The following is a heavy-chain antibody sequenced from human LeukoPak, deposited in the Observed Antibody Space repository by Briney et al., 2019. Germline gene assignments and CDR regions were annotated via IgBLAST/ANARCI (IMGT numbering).Heavy chain of an antibody. CDR2: INHSGST. Sequence: PSGTLSLTCAVYGGSFSGYYWSWIRQPPGKGLEWIGEINHSGSTNYNPSLKSRVTISVDTSKNQFSLKLSSVTAADTAVYYCARGDGLHYYYYGMDVWGKGTTVTVSS. J-gene: IGHJ6*04. D-gene: IGHD3/OR15-3a*01. V-gene: IGHV4-34*01. CDR1: GGSFSGYY. CDR3: ARGDGLHYYYYGMDV.